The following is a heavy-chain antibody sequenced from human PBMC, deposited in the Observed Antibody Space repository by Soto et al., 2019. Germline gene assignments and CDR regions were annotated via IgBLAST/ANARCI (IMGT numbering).Heavy chain of an antibody. CDR2: INHSGST. CDR3: ARGVRTLLWFGGRHNWFDP. J-gene: IGHJ5*02. D-gene: IGHD3-10*01. CDR1: GGSFSGYY. V-gene: IGHV4-34*01. Sequence: PSETLSLTCAVYGGSFSGYYWSWIRQPPGKGLEWIGEINHSGSTNYNPSLKSRVTISVDTSKNQFSLKLSSVTAADTAVYYCARGVRTLLWFGGRHNWFDPWGPGTLVTLFS.